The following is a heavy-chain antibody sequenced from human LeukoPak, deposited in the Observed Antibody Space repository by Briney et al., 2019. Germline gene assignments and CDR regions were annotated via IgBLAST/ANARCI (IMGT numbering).Heavy chain of an antibody. CDR3: ARDLRSNSWYDAFDM. J-gene: IGHJ3*02. CDR1: GFTVSTNY. V-gene: IGHV3-66*01. D-gene: IGHD6-13*01. Sequence: PGGSLRLSCAASGFTVSTNYMSWVRQAPGKGLEWVSVIYSGGSTYYADSVKGRFTISRDNSKNTLYLQMNSLRAEDMAVYYCARDLRSNSWYDAFDMWGQGTMVTVSS. CDR2: IYSGGST.